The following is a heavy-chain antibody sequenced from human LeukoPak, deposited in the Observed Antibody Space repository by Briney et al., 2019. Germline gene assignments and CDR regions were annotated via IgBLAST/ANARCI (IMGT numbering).Heavy chain of an antibody. CDR2: INVSGRT. Sequence: PETLSLTCAIYGGSFSGYYWSWIRQPPGKGLGWIGEINVSGRTNYNPSLKSRVTISVDKSKNQFSLKLGSVTAADTAVYYCATRPAYCGGDCYAWFDPWGQGTLVTVSS. J-gene: IGHJ5*02. V-gene: IGHV4-34*01. CDR1: GGSFSGYY. D-gene: IGHD2-21*02. CDR3: ATRPAYCGGDCYAWFDP.